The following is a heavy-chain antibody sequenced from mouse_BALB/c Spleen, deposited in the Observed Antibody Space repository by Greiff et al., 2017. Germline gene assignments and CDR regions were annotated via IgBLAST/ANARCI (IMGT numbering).Heavy chain of an antibody. CDR2: IDPSDSYT. Sequence: QVQLQQPGAELVKPGASVKLSCKASGYTFTSYWMHWVKQRPGQGLEWIGEIDPSDSYTNYNQKFKGKATLTVDKSSSTAYMQLSSLTSEDSAVYYCARGRVNWYFDVWGAGTTVTVSS. J-gene: IGHJ1*01. CDR1: GYTFTSYW. D-gene: IGHD2-13*01. CDR3: ARGRVNWYFDV. V-gene: IGHV1-69*02.